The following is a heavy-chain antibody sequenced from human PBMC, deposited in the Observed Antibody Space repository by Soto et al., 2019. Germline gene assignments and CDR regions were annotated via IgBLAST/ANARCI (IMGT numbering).Heavy chain of an antibody. CDR2: IYHSGST. J-gene: IGHJ4*02. V-gene: IGHV4-4*02. CDR3: SSSYGDYVFDD. CDR1: GGSISSSNW. D-gene: IGHD4-17*01. Sequence: QVQLQESGPGLVKPSVTLSLTCAVSGGSISSSNWWSWVRQPPGKGLEWIGDIYHSGSTNYNPSLKSRVTISVDKSKNQFSLKLSSVTAADKDVYYCSSSYGDYVFDDWGQGTLVTVSS.